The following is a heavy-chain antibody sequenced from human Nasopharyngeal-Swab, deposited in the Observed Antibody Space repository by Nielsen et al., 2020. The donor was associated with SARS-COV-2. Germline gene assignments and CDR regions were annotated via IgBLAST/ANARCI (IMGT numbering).Heavy chain of an antibody. Sequence: GESLKISCAASGFSFNNYAMSWIRQAPGRGLEWVSLIYSGGSTYYADSVKGRFTISRDTSKNTLYLQMNSLRAEDTAVYYCARDGSGGDTPMGEVGYWGQGTLVTVSS. V-gene: IGHV3-53*01. CDR3: ARDGSGGDTPMGEVGY. CDR2: IYSGGST. CDR1: GFSFNNYA. D-gene: IGHD5-18*01. J-gene: IGHJ4*02.